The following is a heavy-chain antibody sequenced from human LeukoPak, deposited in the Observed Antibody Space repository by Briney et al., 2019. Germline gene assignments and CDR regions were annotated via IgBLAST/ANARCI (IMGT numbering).Heavy chain of an antibody. D-gene: IGHD3-22*01. J-gene: IGHJ1*01. V-gene: IGHV1-2*02. CDR1: GYTFTSYY. Sequence: GASVKVSCKASGYTFTSYYLHWVRQAPGQGLEWMGWINPNSGGTNYAQKFQGRVTMTRDTSISTAYMELSRLRSDDTAEYYCARALYYDRSGYYSSSYYYFQHWGQGTLVTVSS. CDR2: INPNSGGT. CDR3: ARALYYDRSGYYSSSYYYFQH.